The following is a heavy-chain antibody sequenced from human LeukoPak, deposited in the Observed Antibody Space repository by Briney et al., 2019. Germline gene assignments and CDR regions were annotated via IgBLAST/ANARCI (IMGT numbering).Heavy chain of an antibody. J-gene: IGHJ4*02. CDR2: INSDGSTI. V-gene: IGHV3-74*01. CDR3: ARAAYYRFDY. D-gene: IGHD1-26*01. Sequence: GGSLRLSCAASGFTFSSYWVHWVRQAPGRGLEWVARINSDGSTINHADSVRGRFTISRDNAENTLYLQMSSLRAEDTAIYFCARAAYYRFDYWGQGTLVTVSS. CDR1: GFTFSSYW.